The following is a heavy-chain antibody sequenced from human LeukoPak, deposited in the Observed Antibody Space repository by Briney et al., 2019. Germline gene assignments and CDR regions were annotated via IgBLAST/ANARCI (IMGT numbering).Heavy chain of an antibody. CDR3: ARALGWELLRYYFDY. CDR2: ISGDGSMT. V-gene: IGHV3-74*01. CDR1: GFTFRSYW. J-gene: IGHJ4*02. D-gene: IGHD1-26*01. Sequence: GGSLRLSCAVSGFTFRSYWMHWVRQAPGKGLVWVSRISGDGSMTNYADSVKGRFTISRDNAKNTVYLQMNSLRAEDTAVYYCARALGWELLRYYFDYWGQGTLVTVSS.